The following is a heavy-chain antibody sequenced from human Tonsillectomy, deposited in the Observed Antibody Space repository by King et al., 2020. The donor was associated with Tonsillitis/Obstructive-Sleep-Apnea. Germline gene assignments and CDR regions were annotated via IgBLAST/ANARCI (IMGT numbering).Heavy chain of an antibody. D-gene: IGHD2-2*03. CDR1: GGSINNSNYY. Sequence: QLQESGPGLVKSSETLSLTCTVSGGSINNSNYYWGWIRQPPGKGLEWIGSIYYSGTTYYNPSLKSRVTISVDTSKNQFSMNLTSVTAADTAAYYCARHGYCSDTSCFSTTWFFAYWGQGTLVTVSS. CDR3: ARHGYCSDTSCFSTTWFFAY. J-gene: IGHJ4*02. CDR2: IYYSGTT. V-gene: IGHV4-39*01.